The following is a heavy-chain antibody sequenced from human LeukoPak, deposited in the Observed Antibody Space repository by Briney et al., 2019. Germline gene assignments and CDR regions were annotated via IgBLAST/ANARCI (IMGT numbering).Heavy chain of an antibody. CDR1: GFTFSSYS. D-gene: IGHD3-3*01. CDR2: ISSSSSTI. Sequence: GGSLRLSCAASGFTFSSYSMNWVRQAPGKGLEWVSYISSSSSTIYYADSVKGRFTISRDNSKNTLYLQMNSLRAEDTAVYYCAKDPPSRSGYYTGVIDYWGQGTLVTVSS. CDR3: AKDPPSRSGYYTGVIDY. J-gene: IGHJ4*02. V-gene: IGHV3-48*01.